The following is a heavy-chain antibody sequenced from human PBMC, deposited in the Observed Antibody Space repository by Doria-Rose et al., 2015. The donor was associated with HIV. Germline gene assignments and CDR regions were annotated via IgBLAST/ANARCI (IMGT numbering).Heavy chain of an antibody. CDR2: IFYTGST. Sequence: QVQLQESGPGLVKPSETLSLTCSVSGGSISHYYWSWIRQPPGKGLEHIGDIFYTGSTNYRHFLKSRVSISIDTSKNKFSLRLSSVTAADTAVYYCARVLSGTYDYWGQGTLVTVSS. CDR3: ARVLSGTYDY. J-gene: IGHJ4*02. V-gene: IGHV4-59*01. D-gene: IGHD1-26*01. CDR1: GGSISHYY.